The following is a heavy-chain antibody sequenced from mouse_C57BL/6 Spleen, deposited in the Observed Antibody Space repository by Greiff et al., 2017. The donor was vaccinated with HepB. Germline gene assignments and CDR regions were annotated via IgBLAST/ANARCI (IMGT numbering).Heavy chain of an antibody. J-gene: IGHJ3*01. CDR2: LYWDDDK. CDR1: GFSLSTSGMG. D-gene: IGHD2-2*01. V-gene: IGHV8-12*01. CDR3: ARRASKGYDDGGFAY. Sequence: QVTLKVSGPGILQSSQTLSLTCSFSGFSLSTSGMGVSWLRQPSGKGLEWLAHLYWDDDKSYNPSLKSRLTISKATSRNQVFLKITSVDTADTATDYCARRASKGYDDGGFAYWGQGTLVTVSA.